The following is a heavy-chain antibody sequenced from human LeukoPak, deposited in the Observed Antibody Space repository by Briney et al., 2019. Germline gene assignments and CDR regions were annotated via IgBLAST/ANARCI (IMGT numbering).Heavy chain of an antibody. CDR2: TYSGGNT. Sequence: PGGSLRLSCAASGFTVSSNYMSWVRQAPGKGLEWVSVTYSGGNTYSADSVKGRFTISRDNSKNTLYLQMNSLRVEDTAVYYCARDGTRAGVNIDYWGQGTLVTVSS. D-gene: IGHD3-10*01. CDR3: ARDGTRAGVNIDY. V-gene: IGHV3-66*01. CDR1: GFTVSSNY. J-gene: IGHJ4*02.